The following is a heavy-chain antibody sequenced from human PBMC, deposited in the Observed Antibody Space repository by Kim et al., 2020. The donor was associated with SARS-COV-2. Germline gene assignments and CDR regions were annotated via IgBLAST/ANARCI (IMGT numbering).Heavy chain of an antibody. CDR1: GFTFSSYW. J-gene: IGHJ6*02. CDR2: INNDGVDT. V-gene: IGHV3-74*01. Sequence: LSLTCAASGFTFSSYWMHWVRQAPGTGLVWVSRINNDGVDTIYADFVKGRFTISRDNAKNTLYLQMNSLRVEDTAVYFCVRGSGSYGYGMGVWGQGTTVPVSS. CDR3: VRGSGSYGYGMGV. D-gene: IGHD3-3*01.